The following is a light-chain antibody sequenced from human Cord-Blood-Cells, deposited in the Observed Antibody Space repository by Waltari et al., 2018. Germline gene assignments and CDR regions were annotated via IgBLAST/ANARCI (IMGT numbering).Light chain of an antibody. CDR1: QSVSSY. J-gene: IGKJ2*01. Sequence: EIVLTQSPATLSLSPGDRATLSCRAGQSVSSYLAWYQQKPGQAPRLLIYDASNRATGIPARFSGSGSGTDFTLTISSLEPEDFAVYYCQQRSNWYTFGQGTKLEIK. CDR3: QQRSNWYT. CDR2: DAS. V-gene: IGKV3-11*01.